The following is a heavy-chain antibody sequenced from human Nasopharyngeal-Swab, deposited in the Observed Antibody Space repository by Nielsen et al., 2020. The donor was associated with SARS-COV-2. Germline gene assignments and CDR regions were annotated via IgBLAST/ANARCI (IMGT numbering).Heavy chain of an antibody. J-gene: IGHJ4*02. D-gene: IGHD3-22*01. CDR2: INYSGST. V-gene: IGHV4-39*01. CDR1: GGSISSRSYY. Sequence: SETLSLTCTVSGGSISSRSYYWAWIRQPPGKGLEWIGSINYSGSTYYNPSLKSRVTISVDTSKNQFSLKLSSVTAADTAVYYCATFDYYDSSWGQGTLVTVSS. CDR3: ATFDYYDSS.